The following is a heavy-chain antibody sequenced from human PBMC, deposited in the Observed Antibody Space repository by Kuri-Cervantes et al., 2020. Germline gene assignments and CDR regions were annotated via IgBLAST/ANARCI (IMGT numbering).Heavy chain of an antibody. CDR2: IKRDGSGT. Sequence: GGSLRLSCAASGFTYSDHYTNWVRQAPGKGLEWVARIKRDGSGTAYVDSVKDRFTISRENAKNSLYLQMNSLRAGDTAVYYCARGPITGNRFDYWGQGTLVTVSS. J-gene: IGHJ4*02. CDR1: GFTYSDHY. D-gene: IGHD1-20*01. V-gene: IGHV3-74*03. CDR3: ARGPITGNRFDY.